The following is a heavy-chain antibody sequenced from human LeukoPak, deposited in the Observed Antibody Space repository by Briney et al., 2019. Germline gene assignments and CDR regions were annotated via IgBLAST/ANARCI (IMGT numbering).Heavy chain of an antibody. V-gene: IGHV1-2*02. CDR2: INPNSGGT. D-gene: IGHD6-6*01. CDR3: ARIGAARHNGPYYMDV. Sequence: GASVKVSCKASGYTFTGYYIHWVRQAPGQGLEWMGWINPNSGGTNYAQKFQGRVTLTRDTSIRTVYMELSRLRSDDTAVYYCARIGAARHNGPYYMDVWGKGTTDTVSS. CDR1: GYTFTGYY. J-gene: IGHJ6*03.